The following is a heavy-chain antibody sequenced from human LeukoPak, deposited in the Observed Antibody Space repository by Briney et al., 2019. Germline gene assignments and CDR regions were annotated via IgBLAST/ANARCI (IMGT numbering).Heavy chain of an antibody. V-gene: IGHV3-23*01. CDR1: GFTFSSYA. D-gene: IGHD3-9*01. CDR2: TSGSGGIT. CDR3: AREGGFSYYDILTGYYYFDY. J-gene: IGHJ4*02. Sequence: GGSLRLSCAASGFTFSSYAMSWVRQAPGKGLEWVSGTSGSGGITYYADSVKGRFTVSRDNSKNTLYLHMNSLRAEDTAVYYCAREGGFSYYDILTGYYYFDYWGQGTLVTVSS.